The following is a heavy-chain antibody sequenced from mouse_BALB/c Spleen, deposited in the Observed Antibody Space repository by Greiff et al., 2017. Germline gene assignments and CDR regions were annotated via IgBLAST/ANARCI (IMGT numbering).Heavy chain of an antibody. Sequence: QVQLQQPGAELVKPGTSVKLSCKASGYNFTSYWINWVKLRPGQGLEWIGDIYPGSGSTNYNEKFKSKATLTVDTSSSTAYMQLSSLASEDSALYYCARGGLHPPEVAYWGQGTLVTVSA. J-gene: IGHJ3*01. CDR3: ARGGLHPPEVAY. V-gene: IGHV1-55*01. D-gene: IGHD2-4*01. CDR1: GYNFTSYW. CDR2: IYPGSGST.